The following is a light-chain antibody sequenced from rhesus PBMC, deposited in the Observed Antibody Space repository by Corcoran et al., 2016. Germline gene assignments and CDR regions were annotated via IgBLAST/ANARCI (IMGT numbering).Light chain of an antibody. V-gene: IGKV3-42*02. CDR2: DAS. CDR1: QSVGSN. CDR3: QQYNNWNS. Sequence: ETVVTQSPATLSLSPGERATLSCRASQSVGSNLAWYQQKPGQAPKLLIYDASSRATGIPDRFSGSGSGTEFTLTISSLEPEAVGIYYCQQYNNWNSFGQGTKVEIK. J-gene: IGKJ2*01.